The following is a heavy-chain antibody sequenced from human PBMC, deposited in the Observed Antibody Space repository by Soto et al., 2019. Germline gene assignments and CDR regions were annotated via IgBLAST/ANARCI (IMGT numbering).Heavy chain of an antibody. D-gene: IGHD6-13*01. CDR3: ARGDGTGLHSSGWSPRF. CDR2: ISSGTTYS. CDR1: GFTFSIST. Sequence: EVQLVESGGGLVKPGGSLTLSCAASGFTFSISTMNWVRQAPGKRLEWVSSISSGTTYSYYADSGKGRFSISRDNAKSSLYLQMNSLRVDDTAVYYCARGDGTGLHSSGWSPRFWGQGTLVTVSS. V-gene: IGHV3-21*06. J-gene: IGHJ4*02.